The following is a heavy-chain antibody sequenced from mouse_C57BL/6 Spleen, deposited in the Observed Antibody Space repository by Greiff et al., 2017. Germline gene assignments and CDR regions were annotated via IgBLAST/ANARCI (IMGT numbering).Heavy chain of an antibody. CDR1: GFTFSSYA. V-gene: IGHV5-9-1*02. J-gene: IGHJ4*01. CDR3: TRDPDYYAMDY. Sequence: DVMLVESGEGLVKPGGSLKLSCAASGFTFSSYAMSWVRQTPEKRLEWVAYISSGGDYIYYADTVKGRFTISRDNARNTLYLQMSSLKSEDTAMYYCTRDPDYYAMDYWGQGTSVTVSS. CDR2: ISSGGDYI.